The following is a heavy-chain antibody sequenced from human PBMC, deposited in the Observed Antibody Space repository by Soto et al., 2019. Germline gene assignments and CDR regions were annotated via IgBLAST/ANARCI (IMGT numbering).Heavy chain of an antibody. V-gene: IGHV3-23*01. J-gene: IGHJ4*02. CDR3: ARGGYSYGH. CDR1: GFTFSTYA. CDR2: ITASDGSA. Sequence: EVQLLESGGGLVQPGGSLRISCAASGFTFSTYAMTWVRQAPGKGLERISSITASDGSAYYADSVKGRFTISRDNPMNTLYLQMNSLRAEDTAVYYCARGGYSYGHWSQGTLVTVSS. D-gene: IGHD5-18*01.